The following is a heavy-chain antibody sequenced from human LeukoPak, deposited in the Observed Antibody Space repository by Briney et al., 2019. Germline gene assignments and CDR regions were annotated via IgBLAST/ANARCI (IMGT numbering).Heavy chain of an antibody. Sequence: SETLSLTCTVSGGSISSYYWSWIQQPAGKGLEWIGRIYTSGSTNYNPSLKSRVTMSVDTSKNQFSLKLSSVTAADTAVYYCARGIAVAGVGVDPWGQGTLVTVSS. D-gene: IGHD6-19*01. V-gene: IGHV4-4*07. CDR3: ARGIAVAGVGVDP. CDR1: GGSISSYY. J-gene: IGHJ5*02. CDR2: IYTSGST.